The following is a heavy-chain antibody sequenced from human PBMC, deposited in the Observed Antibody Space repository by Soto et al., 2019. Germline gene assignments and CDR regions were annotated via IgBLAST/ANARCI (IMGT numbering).Heavy chain of an antibody. Sequence: GASVKVSCKASGYTFTSYYMHWVRQAPGQGLEWMGIINPSGGSTSYAQKFQGRVTMTRDTSTSTVYMELSSLRSEDTAVYYCARDGRGPYYYDSSGLSPDAFDIWGQGTMVTVSS. CDR3: ARDGRGPYYYDSSGLSPDAFDI. D-gene: IGHD3-22*01. J-gene: IGHJ3*02. CDR1: GYTFTSYY. CDR2: INPSGGST. V-gene: IGHV1-46*01.